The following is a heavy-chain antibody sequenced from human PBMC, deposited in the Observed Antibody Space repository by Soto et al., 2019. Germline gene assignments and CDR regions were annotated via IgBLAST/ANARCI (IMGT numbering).Heavy chain of an antibody. J-gene: IGHJ6*02. CDR1: GYTFTNYW. Sequence: GESLKISCKGSGYTFTNYWIGWVRQMPGKGLEWMGIIYPGDSDTKYNPSFQGQVTISADKSVTTTYLQWSSLKASDTAIYYCAASIFYYGMDVWGQGTTVTVSS. CDR3: AASIFYYGMDV. CDR2: IYPGDSDT. V-gene: IGHV5-51*01.